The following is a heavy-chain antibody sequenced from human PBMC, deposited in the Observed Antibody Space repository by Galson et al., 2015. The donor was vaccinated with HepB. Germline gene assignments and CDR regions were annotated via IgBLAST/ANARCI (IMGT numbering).Heavy chain of an antibody. CDR2: IIPILGIA. D-gene: IGHD3-10*01. Sequence: SVKVSCKASGGTFSSYAISWVRQAPGQGLEWMGRIIPILGIANYAQKFQGRVTITADKSTSTAYMELSSLRSEDTAVYYCARGSIGSGSYYHDAFDIWGQGTMVTVSS. J-gene: IGHJ3*02. CDR3: ARGSIGSGSYYHDAFDI. V-gene: IGHV1-69*04. CDR1: GGTFSSYA.